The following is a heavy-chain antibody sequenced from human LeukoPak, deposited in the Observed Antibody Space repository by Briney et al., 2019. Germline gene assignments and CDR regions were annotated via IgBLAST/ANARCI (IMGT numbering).Heavy chain of an antibody. V-gene: IGHV3-15*01. CDR2: IKSKTDGGTT. D-gene: IGHD4-23*01. CDR3: TTPASGNLYYYYYYMDV. J-gene: IGHJ6*03. Sequence: PGGSLRLSCAASGFTFSNAWMSWVRQAPGKGLEWVGRIKSKTDGGTTDYAAPVKGRFTISRGDSKNTLYLQMNSLKTEDTAVYYCTTPASGNLYYYYYYMDVWGKGTTVTVSS. CDR1: GFTFSNAW.